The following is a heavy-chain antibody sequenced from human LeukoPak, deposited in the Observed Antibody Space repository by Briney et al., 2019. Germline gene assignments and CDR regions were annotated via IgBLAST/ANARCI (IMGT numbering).Heavy chain of an antibody. D-gene: IGHD6-13*01. CDR2: IYTSGST. CDR3: AREDSSSWYIYDY. Sequence: SQTLSLTCTVSGGSISSGSYYWSWIRQPAGKGLEWIGRIYTSGSTNYNPSLKSRVTISVDTSKNQFSLKLSSVTAADTAVYYCAREDSSSWYIYDYWGQGTLVTVSS. V-gene: IGHV4-61*02. CDR1: GGSISSGSYY. J-gene: IGHJ4*02.